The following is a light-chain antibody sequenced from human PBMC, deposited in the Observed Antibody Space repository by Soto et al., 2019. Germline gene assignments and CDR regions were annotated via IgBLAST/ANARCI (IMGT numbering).Light chain of an antibody. J-gene: IGLJ3*02. V-gene: IGLV1-47*01. CDR1: SSNIGSNY. CDR2: RNN. CDR3: AAWDDSLSGPWV. Sequence: QSVLTQPPSASGTPGQRVTISCSGSSSNIGSNYVYWYQQLPGTAPKLLIYRNNQRPSGVPDRFSGSKSGTSASLAISGLGSEDEADYYCAAWDDSLSGPWVFGGGTKVTVL.